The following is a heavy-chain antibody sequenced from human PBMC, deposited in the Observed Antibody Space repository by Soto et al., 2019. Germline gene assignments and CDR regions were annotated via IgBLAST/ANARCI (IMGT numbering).Heavy chain of an antibody. CDR3: VRVSKYYYGSGSYLYYYGMDV. V-gene: IGHV3-13*01. CDR1: GFTFSSYD. J-gene: IGHJ6*02. CDR2: IGTAGDT. D-gene: IGHD3-10*01. Sequence: EVQLVESGGGLVQPGGSLRLSCAASGFTFSSYDMHWVRQATGKGLEWVSAIGTAGDTYYPGSVKGRFTISRENAKNSLYLQMNSLRAEDTAVYYCVRVSKYYYGSGSYLYYYGMDVWGQGTTVTVSS.